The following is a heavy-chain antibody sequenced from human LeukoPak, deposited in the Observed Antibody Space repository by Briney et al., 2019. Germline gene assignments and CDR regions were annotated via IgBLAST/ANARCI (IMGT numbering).Heavy chain of an antibody. V-gene: IGHV1-69*13. J-gene: IGHJ5*02. CDR2: IIPIFGTA. CDR1: GGTFSSYS. CDR3: ARERTMIVVVPPPYNWFDP. D-gene: IGHD3-22*01. Sequence: SVKVSCKASGGTFSSYSISWVRQAPGQGLQWMVGIIPIFGTANYAQKFQGRVTITADESTSTAYMELSSLRSEDTAVYYCARERTMIVVVPPPYNWFDPWGQGTLVTVSS.